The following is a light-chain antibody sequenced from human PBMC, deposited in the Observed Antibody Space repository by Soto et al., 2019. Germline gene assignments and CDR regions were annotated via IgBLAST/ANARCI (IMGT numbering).Light chain of an antibody. CDR3: QQLMSYPIT. CDR1: QGISSY. Sequence: DIQLTQSPSFLSASVGDRVTITCRASQGISSYLAWYQQKPRKAPEVLIFGASTLQSGVPSRFSGSGSGTEFTLTISSLQPEDFATYYRQQLMSYPITFGQGTRLEIK. V-gene: IGKV1-9*01. J-gene: IGKJ5*01. CDR2: GAS.